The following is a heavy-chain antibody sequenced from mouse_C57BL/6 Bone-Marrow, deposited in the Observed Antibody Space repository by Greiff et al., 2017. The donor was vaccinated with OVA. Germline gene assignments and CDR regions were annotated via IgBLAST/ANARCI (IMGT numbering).Heavy chain of an antibody. J-gene: IGHJ4*01. V-gene: IGHV1-81*01. CDR2: IYPRSGNT. CDR3: ARRTTVVAPYYAMDY. CDR1: GYTFTSYG. D-gene: IGHD1-1*01. Sequence: VQLVESGAELARPGASVKLSCKASGYTFTSYGISWVKQRTGQGLEWIGEIYPRSGNTYYNEKFKGKATLTADKSSSTAYMELRSLTSEDSAVYFCARRTTVVAPYYAMDYWGQGTSVTVSS.